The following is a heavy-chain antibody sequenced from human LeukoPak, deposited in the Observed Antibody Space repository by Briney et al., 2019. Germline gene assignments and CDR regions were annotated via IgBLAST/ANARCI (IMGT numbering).Heavy chain of an antibody. J-gene: IGHJ3*02. D-gene: IGHD2-15*01. V-gene: IGHV3-30-3*01. CDR2: ISYVGSDK. CDR3: ARTDLGYCSGGSCSAFDI. CDR1: GFTFSSYN. Sequence: GGSLRLSCVASGFTFSSYNMHWVRQAPGKGLEWVAVISYVGSDKDYADSVKGRFTISRDNSKNTLYLQMNSLRAEDTAVYYCARTDLGYCSGGSCSAFDIWGHGTMVTVSS.